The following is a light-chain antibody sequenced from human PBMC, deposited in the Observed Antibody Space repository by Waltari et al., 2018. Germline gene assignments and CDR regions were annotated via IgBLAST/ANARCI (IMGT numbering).Light chain of an antibody. CDR1: QSLLHSNGYKY. J-gene: IGKJ1*01. CDR2: LGS. Sequence: DIVMTQSPLSLPVTPGEPASISCRSSQSLLHSNGYKYLDWYLQKQGQAPQLLIDLGSSRASGVPDRFSGSGSGTDFTLKISRVEAEDVGVYYCMQALQTPRTFGQGTKVEIK. V-gene: IGKV2-28*01. CDR3: MQALQTPRT.